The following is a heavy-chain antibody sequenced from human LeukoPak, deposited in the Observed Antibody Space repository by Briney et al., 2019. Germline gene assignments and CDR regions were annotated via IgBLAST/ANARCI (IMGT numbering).Heavy chain of an antibody. CDR1: GGSISSGDYY. Sequence: PSETLSLTCSVSGGSISSGDYYWSWIPQPQGKDLDGIGYFSYTGSTYYNPSVKSRVSISVDTSKNQFSLKLTSVAAADTAVYYCARALNGYFYAFDSWGQGTLVTVSS. D-gene: IGHD2/OR15-2a*01. CDR3: ARALNGYFYAFDS. CDR2: FSYTGST. V-gene: IGHV4-30-4*01. J-gene: IGHJ4*02.